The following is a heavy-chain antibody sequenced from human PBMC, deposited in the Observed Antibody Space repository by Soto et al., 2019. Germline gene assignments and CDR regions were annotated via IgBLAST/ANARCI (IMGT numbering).Heavy chain of an antibody. V-gene: IGHV1-69*01. Sequence: QVQLVQSGAEVKRPGSSVKVSCKASGGTFGSYVISWVRQAPGQGLEWMGGITPIFGPTNYAQKFQGRVTITADESTNTAYMELRSLRFQDTAVYYCATTGTSRWGNWFDPWGQGTLVTVSS. D-gene: IGHD3-16*01. J-gene: IGHJ5*02. CDR1: GGTFGSYV. CDR2: ITPIFGPT. CDR3: ATTGTSRWGNWFDP.